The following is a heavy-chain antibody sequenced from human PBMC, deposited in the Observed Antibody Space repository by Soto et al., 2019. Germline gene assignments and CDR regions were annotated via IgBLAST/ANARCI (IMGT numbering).Heavy chain of an antibody. J-gene: IGHJ4*02. Sequence: GGSLRLSCAASGFTFSSYGMHWVRQAPGKGLEWVAVIWYDGSNKYYADSVKGRFTISRDNSKNTLYLQMNSLGDEDTAVYYCAKDSVEFTTSPNFDHWGQGALVTVSS. CDR3: AKDSVEFTTSPNFDH. CDR2: IWYDGSNK. D-gene: IGHD1-26*01. CDR1: GFTFSSYG. V-gene: IGHV3-30*02.